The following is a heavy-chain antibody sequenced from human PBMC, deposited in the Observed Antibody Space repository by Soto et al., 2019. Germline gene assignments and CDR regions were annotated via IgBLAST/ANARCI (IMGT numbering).Heavy chain of an antibody. CDR2: IWNDGSNE. CDR3: ARDQTDSGGYSEY. CDR1: GFSFSSCG. J-gene: IGHJ4*02. Sequence: GGSLRLSCKASGFSFSSCGMHWIRQAPGKGLEWLAIIWNDGSNEYYADSVKGRFTISRDNSKNTLYLQLNNLRAEDTAVYFCARDQTDSGGYSEYWGQGTLVTVSS. D-gene: IGHD3-22*01. V-gene: IGHV3-33*01.